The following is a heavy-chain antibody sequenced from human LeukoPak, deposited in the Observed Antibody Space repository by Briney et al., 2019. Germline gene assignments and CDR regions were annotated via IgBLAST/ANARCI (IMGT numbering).Heavy chain of an antibody. J-gene: IGHJ5*02. D-gene: IGHD2-15*01. CDR1: GYTFTSYA. V-gene: IGHV1-3*03. CDR2: INAGNGNT. Sequence: ASVKVSCKASGYTFTSYAMHWVRQAPGQRLEWMGWINAGNGNTKYSQEFQGRVTITRDTSASTAYMELSSLRSEDMAVYYCARGMPYCSGGSCYSLTWFDPWGQGTLVTVSS. CDR3: ARGMPYCSGGSCYSLTWFDP.